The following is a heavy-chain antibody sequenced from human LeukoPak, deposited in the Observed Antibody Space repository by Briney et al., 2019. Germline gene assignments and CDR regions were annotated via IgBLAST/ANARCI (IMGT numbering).Heavy chain of an antibody. Sequence: ASVKVSCKASGYTFTGYYMHWVRQAPGQGLEWMGWINPNSGGTNYAQKFQGRVTMTRDTSISTAYMELSRLRSDDTAVYYCARDRVGGYYDSSTKIDYWGQGTLVTVSS. CDR3: ARDRVGGYYDSSTKIDY. CDR2: INPNSGGT. CDR1: GYTFTGYY. D-gene: IGHD3-22*01. V-gene: IGHV1-2*02. J-gene: IGHJ4*02.